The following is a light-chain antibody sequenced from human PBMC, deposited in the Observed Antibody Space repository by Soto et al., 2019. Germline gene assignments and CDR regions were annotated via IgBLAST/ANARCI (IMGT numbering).Light chain of an antibody. CDR3: SSSTSRGTLV. J-gene: IGLJ2*01. CDR2: EVS. Sequence: QSVLTQPASVSGAPGQSITISCTGSSRDVGAYNYVSWYQQHPGKAPKLMIYEVSNRPSGVSNRFSGSKSGNTASLPISGLQAVDEADYYCSSSTSRGTLVFGGGTKLTV. V-gene: IGLV2-14*01. CDR1: SRDVGAYNY.